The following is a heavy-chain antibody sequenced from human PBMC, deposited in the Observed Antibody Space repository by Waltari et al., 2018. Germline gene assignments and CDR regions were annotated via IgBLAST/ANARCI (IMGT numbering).Heavy chain of an antibody. CDR1: FSGYY. CDR3: ARGWLQVAPPYYYYMDV. V-gene: IGHV4-34*01. CDR2: INHNASP. Sequence: FSGYYWSWLRQLPGKGLEWLGEINHNASPDYNPSLKSRATISIETSKNQFSLKLDSVTAADTGVYYCARGWLQVAPPYYYYMDVWDRGTAVTVSS. D-gene: IGHD6-19*01. J-gene: IGHJ6*03.